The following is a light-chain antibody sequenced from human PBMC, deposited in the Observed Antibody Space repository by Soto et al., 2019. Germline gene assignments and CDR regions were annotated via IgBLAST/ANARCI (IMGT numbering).Light chain of an antibody. V-gene: IGKV3-15*01. J-gene: IGKJ1*01. CDR2: GAS. CDR1: QSVSSN. Sequence: EIVMTQSPATVSVSPGERVTLSCRASQSVSSNLAWYQQKPGQAPRLLIFGASTRATGVPARFSGSGPGTEFTLTISSLQAEDFEIYYCQQYNTWPPTFGQGTKV. CDR3: QQYNTWPPT.